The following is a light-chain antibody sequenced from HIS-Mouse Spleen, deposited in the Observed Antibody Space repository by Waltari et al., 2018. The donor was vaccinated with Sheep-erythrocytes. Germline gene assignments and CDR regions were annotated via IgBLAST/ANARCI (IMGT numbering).Light chain of an antibody. CDR1: KLGDKY. V-gene: IGLV3-1*01. CDR3: CSYAGSYNHV. J-gene: IGLJ1*01. Sequence: SYELTQPPSVSVSPGQTASITCSGDKLGDKYACWYQQKPGQSPVLVIYQDSKRPSGIPERFSGSNSGNTATLTSSGTQAEDEADYYCCSYAGSYNHVFATGTKVTVL. CDR2: QDS.